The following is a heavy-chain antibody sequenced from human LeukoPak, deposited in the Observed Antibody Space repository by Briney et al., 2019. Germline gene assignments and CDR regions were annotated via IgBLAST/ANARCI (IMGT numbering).Heavy chain of an antibody. CDR2: IYYSGNT. J-gene: IGHJ4*02. CDR1: GGSINRSYYY. Sequence: SETLSLTCTVSGGSINRSYYYWGWIRQPPGKGLEWIGSIYYSGNTYCNPSLKSRVTISVDTSKNQFSLKLSSMTAADTAVYYCARLMTTVTSEYWGQGTLVTVSS. CDR3: ARLMTTVTSEY. D-gene: IGHD4-17*01. V-gene: IGHV4-39*01.